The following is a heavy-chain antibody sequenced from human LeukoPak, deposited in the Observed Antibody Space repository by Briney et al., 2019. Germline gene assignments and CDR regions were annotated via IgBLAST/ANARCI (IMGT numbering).Heavy chain of an antibody. D-gene: IGHD4-17*01. J-gene: IGHJ3*02. V-gene: IGHV4-59*08. CDR3: ARRGGDYGDPGDGAFDI. CDR2: IYYSGST. CDR1: GGSISSYY. Sequence: SETLSLTCTVSGGSISSYYWSWIRQPPGKGLEWIGYIYYSGSTNYNPSLKSRVTISVDTSKNQFSLKLSSVTAADTAVYYCARRGGDYGDPGDGAFDIWGQGTMVTVSS.